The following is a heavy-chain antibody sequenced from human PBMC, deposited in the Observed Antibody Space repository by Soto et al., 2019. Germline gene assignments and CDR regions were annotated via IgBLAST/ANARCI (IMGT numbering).Heavy chain of an antibody. D-gene: IGHD7-27*01. V-gene: IGHV1-8*01. Sequence: VKVSCKAYGYTFTRHEIKWVRQATGQGLEWMGWMSPNSGNTGYAQKFQGRVTMTRSTSISTAYMELSSLTSEDTAVYYCARGPPNWGFDSWGQGTLVTV. CDR3: ARGPPNWGFDS. J-gene: IGHJ5*01. CDR2: MSPNSGNT. CDR1: GYTFTRHE.